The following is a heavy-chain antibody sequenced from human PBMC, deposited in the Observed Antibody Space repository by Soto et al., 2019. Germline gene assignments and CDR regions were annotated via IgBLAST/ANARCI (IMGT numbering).Heavy chain of an antibody. CDR3: ARGIQYRYGMDV. CDR1: GFTFTNYW. Sequence: EVQVVESGGTLVQPEGSLRLSCAAAGFTFTNYWMHWVRQAPGKGLVWVSRINGDGSNAFYADSVKGRFTISRDNAKNTVYLQMNSLRAEDTARYYCARGIQYRYGMDVWGQGTTVTVSS. J-gene: IGHJ6*02. CDR2: INGDGSNA. V-gene: IGHV3-74*01. D-gene: IGHD4-4*01.